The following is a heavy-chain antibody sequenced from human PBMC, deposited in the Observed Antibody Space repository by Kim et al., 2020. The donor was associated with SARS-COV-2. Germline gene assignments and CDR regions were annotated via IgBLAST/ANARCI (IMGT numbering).Heavy chain of an antibody. J-gene: IGHJ4*02. V-gene: IGHV1-18*04. CDR2: ISANNGNR. CDR1: GYTFTNYG. Sequence: ASVKVSCKASGYTFTNYGISWVRQAPGQGLEWMAWISANNGNRNYAQKFQGRVVITTDTSTNTAYMELRSLRSDDTAVYYCARTVGVTGRGDFDYWGQGTLITVSS. CDR3: ARTVGVTGRGDFDY. D-gene: IGHD1-26*01.